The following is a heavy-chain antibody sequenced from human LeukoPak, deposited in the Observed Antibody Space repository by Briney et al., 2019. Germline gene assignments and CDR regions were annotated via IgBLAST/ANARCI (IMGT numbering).Heavy chain of an antibody. Sequence: PGGSLRLSCAASGFTFSSYSMNWVRQAPGKGLEWVSSISSSSSHIYYADSVKGRFTISRDNAKNSLYLQMNSLRAEDTAVYYCARVLSAAGFDFDYWGQGTLVTVSS. CDR2: ISSSSSHI. J-gene: IGHJ4*02. V-gene: IGHV3-21*01. CDR1: GFTFSSYS. CDR3: ARVLSAAGFDFDY. D-gene: IGHD3-10*01.